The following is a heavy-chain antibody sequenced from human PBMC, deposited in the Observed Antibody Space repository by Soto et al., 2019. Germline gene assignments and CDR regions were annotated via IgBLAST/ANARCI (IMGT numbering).Heavy chain of an antibody. V-gene: IGHV3-11*06. CDR1: GFTFSDYY. Sequence: QVQLVESGGGLVKPGGSLRLSCAASGFTFSDYYMSWIRQAPGKGLEWVSYISSSSSYTNYADSVKGRFTISRDNAKNSLYLQMNRLRAEDTAVYYCAREYYYDSSGYYQLYNWFDPWGQGTLVTVSS. CDR3: AREYYYDSSGYYQLYNWFDP. J-gene: IGHJ5*02. D-gene: IGHD3-22*01. CDR2: ISSSSSYT.